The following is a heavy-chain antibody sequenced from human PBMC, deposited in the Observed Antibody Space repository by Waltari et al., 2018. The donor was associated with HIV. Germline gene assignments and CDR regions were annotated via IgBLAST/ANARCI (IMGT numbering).Heavy chain of an antibody. CDR2: INTNTGNP. D-gene: IGHD2-2*01. Sequence: QVQLVQSGSELKKPGASVKVSCKASGYPFTNYAMNWVRQAPGHGLEWMGWINTNTGNPTYAQGFTGRFVFSLDTSVSTAYLQISSLKAEDTAVYYCARGYCGTTSCWQRGGWFDPWGQGTLLTVSS. J-gene: IGHJ5*02. CDR1: GYPFTNYA. CDR3: ARGYCGTTSCWQRGGWFDP. V-gene: IGHV7-4-1*02.